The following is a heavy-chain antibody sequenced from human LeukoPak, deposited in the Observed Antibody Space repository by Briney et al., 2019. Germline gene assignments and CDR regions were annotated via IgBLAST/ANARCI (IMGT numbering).Heavy chain of an antibody. CDR3: AKDRTSGGYYVAFDI. V-gene: IGHV3-23*01. J-gene: IGHJ3*02. Sequence: SGGSLRLSCAASGFTFNSYAMTWVRQAPAKGLEWVSAISGSGDSTYYADSVKGRFTISRDNSKNTLYLQMNSLRAEDTAVYYCAKDRTSGGYYVAFDIWGQGTSVTVSS. CDR1: GFTFNSYA. D-gene: IGHD3-22*01. CDR2: ISGSGDST.